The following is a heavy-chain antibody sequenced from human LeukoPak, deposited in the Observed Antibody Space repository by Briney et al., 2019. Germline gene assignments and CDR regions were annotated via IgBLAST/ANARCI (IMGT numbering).Heavy chain of an antibody. J-gene: IGHJ4*02. Sequence: PGGSLRLSCAATGFTFKSYAMTWVRQAPGKGLEWVSAITVSGGRTYYADPVKGRFTISRDNSKNTLYLQMSSLRAEDTAVYYCAKGIGDPKSYFDYWGQGTLVTVSS. V-gene: IGHV3-23*01. CDR1: GFTFKSYA. CDR3: AKGIGDPKSYFDY. D-gene: IGHD4-17*01. CDR2: ITVSGGRT.